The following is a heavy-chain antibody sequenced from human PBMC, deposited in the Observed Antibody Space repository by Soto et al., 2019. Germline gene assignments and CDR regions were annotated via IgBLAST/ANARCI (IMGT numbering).Heavy chain of an antibody. CDR2: IKQDGSEK. J-gene: IGHJ4*02. V-gene: IGHV3-7*05. D-gene: IGHD3-10*01. CDR3: ARDLVSYGSGSYLV. CDR1: GFTFSSYW. Sequence: GGSLRLSCAASGFTFSSYWMSWVRQAPGKGLEWVANIKQDGSEKYYVDSVKGRFTISRDNAKNSLYLQMNSLRAEDTAVYYCARDLVSYGSGSYLVWGQGTLVTVSS.